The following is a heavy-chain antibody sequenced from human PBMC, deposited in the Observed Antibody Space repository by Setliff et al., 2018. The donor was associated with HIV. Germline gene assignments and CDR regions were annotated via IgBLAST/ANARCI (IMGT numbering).Heavy chain of an antibody. D-gene: IGHD2-2*01. V-gene: IGHV4-34*01. Sequence: PSETLSLTCAVYGGSLRGYYWSWVHQSPLKGLEWIGEISHTGNINYNTALSNRVTVSVDTSKNQFSLKLTSVTAADTAVYFCARLHLRVPPSIFDYWSPGTMVTVS. CDR3: ARLHLRVPPSIFDY. CDR2: ISHTGNI. CDR1: GGSLRGYY. J-gene: IGHJ4*02.